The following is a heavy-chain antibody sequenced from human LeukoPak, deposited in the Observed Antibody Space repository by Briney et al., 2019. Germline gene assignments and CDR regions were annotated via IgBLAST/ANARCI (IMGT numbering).Heavy chain of an antibody. Sequence: SETLSLTCTVSGGSISSYYWGWIRQPPGKGLEWIGYIYYSGSTNYNPSLKGRVTISVDTSKNQFSLKLSSVTAADTAVYYCARSIGVVTNFDYWGQGTLVTVSS. CDR1: GGSISSYY. CDR3: ARSIGVVTNFDY. J-gene: IGHJ4*02. CDR2: IYYSGST. D-gene: IGHD3-3*01. V-gene: IGHV4-59*01.